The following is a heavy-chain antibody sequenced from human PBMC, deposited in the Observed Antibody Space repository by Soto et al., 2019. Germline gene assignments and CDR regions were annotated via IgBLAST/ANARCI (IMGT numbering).Heavy chain of an antibody. D-gene: IGHD3-9*01. Sequence: PGGSLRLSCAASGFTFSSYAMHWVRQAPGKGLEWVAVISYDGSNKYYEDNVKGRFTISRDNSKNTLYLQMNSLRAEDTAVYYCARDRSDFDILTGPIPHYWGQGTLVTVSS. V-gene: IGHV3-30-3*01. CDR1: GFTFSSYA. J-gene: IGHJ4*02. CDR3: ARDRSDFDILTGPIPHY. CDR2: ISYDGSNK.